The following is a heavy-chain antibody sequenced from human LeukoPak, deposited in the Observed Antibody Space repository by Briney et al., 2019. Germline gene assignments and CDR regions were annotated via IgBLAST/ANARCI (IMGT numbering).Heavy chain of an antibody. J-gene: IGHJ4*02. V-gene: IGHV1-46*01. D-gene: IGHD3-22*01. CDR3: ARDPKADTSGYYYFDY. CDR2: INPSGGST. Sequence: GASVKVSCEASGYTFTSYYMHWVRQAPGQGLEWMGVINPSGGSTSYAQKFQSRVTMTRDMSTSTVYMELSSLRSEDTAVYYCARDPKADTSGYYYFDYWGQGTLVTVSS. CDR1: GYTFTSYY.